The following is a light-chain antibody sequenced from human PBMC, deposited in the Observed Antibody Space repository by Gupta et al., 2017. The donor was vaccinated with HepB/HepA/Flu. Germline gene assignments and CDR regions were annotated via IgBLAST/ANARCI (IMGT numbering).Light chain of an antibody. J-gene: IGLJ1*01. CDR1: SSDVGGYNY. Sequence: ALTQPASVSGSPGQSIPISCTGTSSDVGGYNYVSWYQQHPGKAPKLMICDVSNRPSGVSNRFSGSKSGNTASLTISGLQAEDEADYYCNSYTSSSTCVFGTGTKVTVL. V-gene: IGLV2-14*03. CDR3: NSYTSSSTCV. CDR2: DVS.